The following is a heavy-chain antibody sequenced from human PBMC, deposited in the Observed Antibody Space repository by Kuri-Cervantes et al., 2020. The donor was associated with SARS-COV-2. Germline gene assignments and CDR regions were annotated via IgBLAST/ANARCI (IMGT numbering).Heavy chain of an antibody. CDR2: ISSRSAST. J-gene: IGHJ4*02. Sequence: GESLKISCAASEFTFSSYSMNWVRQAPGKGLEWVSYISSRSASTNYADSVRGRFTISRDNSKNTLYLQMNSMRAEDTAVYYCSRERDYYDSSGYPYFDYWGQGSLVTVSS. CDR1: EFTFSSYS. V-gene: IGHV3-48*01. CDR3: SRERDYYDSSGYPYFDY. D-gene: IGHD3-22*01.